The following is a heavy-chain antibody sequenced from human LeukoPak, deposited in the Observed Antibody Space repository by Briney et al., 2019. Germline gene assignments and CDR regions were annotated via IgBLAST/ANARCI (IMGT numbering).Heavy chain of an antibody. J-gene: IGHJ4*02. V-gene: IGHV3-23*01. CDR2: ISDNGDRT. Sequence: GGSLRLSCAASGFTFSSDAMNWVRQAPGKGLEWVSVISDNGDRTYYADSVKGRFTISRDNYKNTLFLQMNSLRAEDTAVYYCVKGRLTVAGHFDFWGQGTQVTVSS. D-gene: IGHD6-19*01. CDR3: VKGRLTVAGHFDF. CDR1: GFTFSSDA.